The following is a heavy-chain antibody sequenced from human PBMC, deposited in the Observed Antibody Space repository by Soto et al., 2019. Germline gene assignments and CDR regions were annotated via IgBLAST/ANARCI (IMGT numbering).Heavy chain of an antibody. J-gene: IGHJ4*02. CDR3: ARDPMVRGVGPHYFDY. D-gene: IGHD3-10*01. Sequence: PGGSLRLSCAASGFTFSSYWMSWVRQAPGKGLEWVANIKQDGSEKYYADSVKGRFTISRDNAKNSLYLQMNSLRAEDTAVYYCARDPMVRGVGPHYFDYWGQGTLVTVSS. CDR2: IKQDGSEK. V-gene: IGHV3-7*03. CDR1: GFTFSSYW.